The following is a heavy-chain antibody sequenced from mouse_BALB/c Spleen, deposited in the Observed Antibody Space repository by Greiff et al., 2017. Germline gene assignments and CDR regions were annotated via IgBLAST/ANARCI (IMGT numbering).Heavy chain of an antibody. J-gene: IGHJ4*01. Sequence: EVQLVESGGGLVKPGGSLKLSCAASGFTFSSYAMSWVRQTPEKRLEWVASISSGGSTYYPDSVKGRFTISRDNARNILYLQMSSLRSEDTAMYYCASYGNYVYAMDYWGQGTSVTVAS. V-gene: IGHV5-6-5*01. CDR1: GFTFSSYA. CDR2: ISSGGST. D-gene: IGHD2-1*01. CDR3: ASYGNYVYAMDY.